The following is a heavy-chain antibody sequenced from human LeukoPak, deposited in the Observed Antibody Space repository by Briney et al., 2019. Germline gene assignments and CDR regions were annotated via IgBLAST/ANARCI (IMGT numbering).Heavy chain of an antibody. CDR3: ARDRGYSYGNYYYYMDV. J-gene: IGHJ6*03. V-gene: IGHV1-46*01. Sequence: ASVKVSCKASGYTFTSYYMHWVRQAPGQGLEWMGIINPSGGSTSYAQKFQGRVTMTRDMSTSTVYMELSSLRSEDTAVYYCARDRGYSYGNYYYYMDVWGKGTTVTVSS. D-gene: IGHD5-18*01. CDR1: GYTFTSYY. CDR2: INPSGGST.